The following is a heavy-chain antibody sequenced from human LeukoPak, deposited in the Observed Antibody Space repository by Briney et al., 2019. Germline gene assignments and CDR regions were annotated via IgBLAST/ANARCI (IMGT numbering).Heavy chain of an antibody. V-gene: IGHV1-58*02. J-gene: IGHJ5*02. CDR1: GYTFTGYY. CDR2: IVVGSGNT. D-gene: IGHD3-10*01. Sequence: SVKVSCKASGYTFTGYYMQWVRQARGQRLEWIGWIVVGSGNTNYAQKFQERVTITRDMSTSTAYMELSSLRSEDTAVYYCAVDLITMVRGVIIPRGFDPWGQGTLVTVSS. CDR3: AVDLITMVRGVIIPRGFDP.